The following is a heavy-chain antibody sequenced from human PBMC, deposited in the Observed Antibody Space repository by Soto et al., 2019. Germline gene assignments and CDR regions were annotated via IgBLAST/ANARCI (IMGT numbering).Heavy chain of an antibody. D-gene: IGHD2-2*01. CDR1: GFTFSSYD. CDR3: ARGPYCSSTSCYLGSDI. J-gene: IGHJ3*02. CDR2: IGTAGDT. Sequence: EVQLVESGGGLVQPGGSLRLSCAASGFTFSSYDMHWVRQATGKGLEWVSAIGTAGDTYYPGSVKGRFTISRENAKNSLYLQMDSQRAGDTAVQYCARGPYCSSTSCYLGSDIWGQGTMVTDSS. V-gene: IGHV3-13*01.